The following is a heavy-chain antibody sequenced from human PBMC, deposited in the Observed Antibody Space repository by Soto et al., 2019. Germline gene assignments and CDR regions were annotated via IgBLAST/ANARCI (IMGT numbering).Heavy chain of an antibody. CDR3: ARGTTVTVDY. CDR1: GGSFSGYY. Sequence: QVQLQQWGAGLLKPSETLSLTCAVYGGSFSGYYWSWIRQPPGKGLEWIGEINHSGSTNYNPSLTGRVTISVDTSKYQFSLKLSSVTAADTAVYYCARGTTVTVDYWGQGTLVTVSS. CDR2: INHSGST. D-gene: IGHD4-17*01. V-gene: IGHV4-34*01. J-gene: IGHJ4*02.